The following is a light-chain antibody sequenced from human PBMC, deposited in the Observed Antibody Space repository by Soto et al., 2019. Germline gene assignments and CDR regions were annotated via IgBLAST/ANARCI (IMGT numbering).Light chain of an antibody. Sequence: EIVLTQSPGTLSLSPRERATLSCRASQSVASRYLAWYQQKPGQAPRLLIYGASSRATGIPDRFSCSGSGRDFTLTIIRLGPDDSAVYYCQQYGSSPWMYTFGQGTKLEIK. CDR1: QSVASRY. J-gene: IGKJ2*01. CDR3: QQYGSSPWMYT. V-gene: IGKV3-20*01. CDR2: GAS.